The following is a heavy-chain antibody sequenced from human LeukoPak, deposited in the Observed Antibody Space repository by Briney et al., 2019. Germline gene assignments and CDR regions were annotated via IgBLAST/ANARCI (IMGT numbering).Heavy chain of an antibody. CDR2: TYYRSKWSN. J-gene: IGHJ4*02. CDR1: GDSVSRNLAT. D-gene: IGHD2-8*01. CDR3: ARALGVVFDY. Sequence: SQTLSLTCVIYGDSVSRNLATWNWIRQSPSRGLERLGRTYYRSKWSNDYAVSVNSRLTINPDTSKNHFSLQLRFVTPEDTALYFCARALGVVFDYWGQGTLVTVSS. V-gene: IGHV6-1*01.